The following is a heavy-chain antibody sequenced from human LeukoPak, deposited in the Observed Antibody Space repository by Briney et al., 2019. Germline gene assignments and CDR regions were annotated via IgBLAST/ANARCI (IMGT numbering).Heavy chain of an antibody. CDR3: AREFQQWLVYGAFDI. D-gene: IGHD6-19*01. J-gene: IGHJ3*02. Sequence: SETLSLTCTVSGGSISSYYWSWIRQPAGKGLEWIGRIYISGSTNYNPSLKSRITIYVDTSKTPFSLKLSSVTAADTAVYYCAREFQQWLVYGAFDIWGQGTMVTVSS. CDR2: IYISGST. V-gene: IGHV4-4*07. CDR1: GGSISSYY.